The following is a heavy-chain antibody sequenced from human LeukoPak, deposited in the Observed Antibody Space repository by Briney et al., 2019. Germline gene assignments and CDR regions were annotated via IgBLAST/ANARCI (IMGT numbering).Heavy chain of an antibody. Sequence: GGSLRLSCAASGFTFSSYGMHWVREAPGKGLEWVAFIQYDGSNAYYADSVKGRFTISRDNYKNTLYLQMNSLRAEDTAVYYCTKVDYSTIDYWGQGTLVAVSS. CDR3: TKVDYSTIDY. J-gene: IGHJ4*02. V-gene: IGHV3-30*02. CDR1: GFTFSSYG. CDR2: IQYDGSNA. D-gene: IGHD6-13*01.